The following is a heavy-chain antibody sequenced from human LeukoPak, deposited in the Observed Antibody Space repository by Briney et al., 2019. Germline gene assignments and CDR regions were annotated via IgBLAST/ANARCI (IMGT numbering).Heavy chain of an antibody. Sequence: SETLSLTCAVYGGSFSGYYWSWIRQPPGKGLEWIGEINHSGSTNYNPSLKSRVTISVDTSKNQFSLKLSSVTAADTAVYYCARGRVVGITMIVVDWGQGTLVTVSS. CDR2: INHSGST. J-gene: IGHJ4*02. CDR3: ARGRVVGITMIVVD. D-gene: IGHD3-22*01. V-gene: IGHV4-34*01. CDR1: GGSFSGYY.